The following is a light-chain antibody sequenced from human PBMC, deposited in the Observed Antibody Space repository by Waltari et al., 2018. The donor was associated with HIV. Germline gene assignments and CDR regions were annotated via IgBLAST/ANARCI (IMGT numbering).Light chain of an antibody. J-gene: IGKJ1*01. CDR1: QAISNY. CDR2: DAT. Sequence: DIQMTQSPSSLSASVGDRVTITCRASQAISNYLNWYQKKPGKAPYLVVYDATTLQSGVPSRFSGSGSGTDFTLTISRLQPEDFATYYCHQTYITPRTFGPGTRVESK. V-gene: IGKV1-39*01. CDR3: HQTYITPRT.